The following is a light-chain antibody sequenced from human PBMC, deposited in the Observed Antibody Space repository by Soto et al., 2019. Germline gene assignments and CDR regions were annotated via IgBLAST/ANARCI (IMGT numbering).Light chain of an antibody. J-gene: IGLJ2*01. Sequence: QSALTQPASVSGSPGQSITISCTGTSSDVGDYNYVSWYQHHPGKAPKLVIFEVSNRPSGVSNRFSGSKSGNTASLTISGLQEEDEADYYCSSYAGTNTIFGGGTKLTVL. CDR2: EVS. V-gene: IGLV2-14*01. CDR3: SSYAGTNTI. CDR1: SSDVGDYNY.